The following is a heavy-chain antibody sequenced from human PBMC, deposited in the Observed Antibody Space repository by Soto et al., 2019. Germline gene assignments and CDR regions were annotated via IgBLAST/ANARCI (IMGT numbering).Heavy chain of an antibody. V-gene: IGHV3-33*01. CDR2: IWYDGSNK. D-gene: IGHD4-17*01. CDR3: ARDYGGYYYGMDV. Sequence: QVQLVESGEGVVQPGRSLRLSCAASGFTFSSYGMHWVRQAPGKGLEWVAVIWYDGSNKYYADSVKGRFTISRDNSKNTLYLQMNSLRAEDTAVYYCARDYGGYYYGMDVWGQGTTVTVSS. J-gene: IGHJ6*02. CDR1: GFTFSSYG.